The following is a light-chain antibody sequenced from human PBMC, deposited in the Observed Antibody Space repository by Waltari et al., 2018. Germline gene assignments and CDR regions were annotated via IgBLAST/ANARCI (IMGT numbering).Light chain of an antibody. V-gene: IGKV3-15*01. CDR3: QQYNNWPLT. CDR1: QGVRSN. CDR2: DAS. J-gene: IGKJ4*01. Sequence: GSASQGVRSNLAWYQQKPGQAPRLVIYDASTRATGIPARFSGSGSGTEFTLTIGSLQSEDFAVYYCQQYNNWPLTFGGGTKVEIK.